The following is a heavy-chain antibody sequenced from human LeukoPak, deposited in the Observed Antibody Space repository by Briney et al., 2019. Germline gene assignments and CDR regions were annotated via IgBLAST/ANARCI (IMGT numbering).Heavy chain of an antibody. CDR3: AKLGYYYDSSGYLSFDY. J-gene: IGHJ4*02. CDR1: GFTFSSYA. D-gene: IGHD3-22*01. V-gene: IGHV3-23*01. Sequence: GGSLRLSCAASGFTFSSYAMSWVRQAPGKGLEWVSAISGSGGSTYYADSVKGRFTISRDNSKNTLYLQMNSLRAEDTAVYYCAKLGYYYDSSGYLSFDYWGQGTLVTVSS. CDR2: ISGSGGST.